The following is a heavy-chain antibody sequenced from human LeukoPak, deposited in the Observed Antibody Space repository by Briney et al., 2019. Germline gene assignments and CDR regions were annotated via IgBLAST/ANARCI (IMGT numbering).Heavy chain of an antibody. V-gene: IGHV3-23*01. CDR2: ISGSGGST. D-gene: IGHD3-9*01. J-gene: IGHJ4*02. CDR1: GFTFSSYA. CDR3: AKPLNYDILTGYDY. Sequence: GGSLRLSCAASGFTFSSYAMSWVRQAPGEGLEWVSAISGSGGSTYYADSVKGRFTISRDNSKNTLYLQMNSLRAEDTAVYYCAKPLNYDILTGYDYWGQGTLVTVSS.